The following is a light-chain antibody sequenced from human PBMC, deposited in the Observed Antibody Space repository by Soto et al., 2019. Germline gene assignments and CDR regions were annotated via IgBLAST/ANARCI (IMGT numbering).Light chain of an antibody. Sequence: SVLTQPPSVSGAPGQRVTLPCTGSTSNIGAGYDVHWYQQVPGTAPKLLISANNNRPSGVPDRFSGSKSGTSATLAITGLQAEDETDYYCQSHDNSLSGWVFGGGTKVTVL. CDR1: TSNIGAGYD. V-gene: IGLV1-40*01. J-gene: IGLJ3*02. CDR2: ANN. CDR3: QSHDNSLSGWV.